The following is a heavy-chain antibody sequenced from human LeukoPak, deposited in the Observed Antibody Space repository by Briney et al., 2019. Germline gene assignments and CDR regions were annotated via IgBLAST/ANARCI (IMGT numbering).Heavy chain of an antibody. V-gene: IGHV3-30*02. Sequence: GSLRLSCAASGFTFSSYGMHWVRQAPGKGLEWVAFIRYDGSNKYYADSVKGRFTISRDNFKNTLYLEINSLRAEDTAVYYCARPPSSSGWSAFDYWGQGTLVTVSS. D-gene: IGHD6-19*01. CDR3: ARPPSSSGWSAFDY. CDR2: IRYDGSNK. J-gene: IGHJ4*02. CDR1: GFTFSSYG.